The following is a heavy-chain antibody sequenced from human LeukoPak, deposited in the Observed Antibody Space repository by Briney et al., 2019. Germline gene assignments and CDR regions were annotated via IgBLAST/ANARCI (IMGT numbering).Heavy chain of an antibody. V-gene: IGHV1-69*06. J-gene: IGHJ6*03. CDR3: ARALYYYYYMDV. CDR1: GGTFSSYA. CDR2: IIPIFGTA. Sequence: SVKVSCKASGGTFSSYAISWVRQAPGQGLEWMGGIIPIFGTANYAQKFQGRVTITADKSTSTAYMELSSLRSEDTAVYYCARALYYYYYMDVWGKGTTVTISS.